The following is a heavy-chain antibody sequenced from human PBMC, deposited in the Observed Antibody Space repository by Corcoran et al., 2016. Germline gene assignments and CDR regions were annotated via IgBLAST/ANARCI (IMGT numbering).Heavy chain of an antibody. CDR1: GFTFSSYS. CDR2: ISSSSSYI. J-gene: IGHJ6*02. D-gene: IGHD4-17*01. Sequence: EVQLVESGGGLVKPGGSLRLSCAASGFTFSSYSMNWVRQAPGKGLEWVSSISSSSSYIYYADSVKGRFTISRDNAKNSLYLQMNSLRAEDTAVYYCARLQVYGDYHAYYGMDVWGQGTTVTVSS. V-gene: IGHV3-21*01. CDR3: ARLQVYGDYHAYYGMDV.